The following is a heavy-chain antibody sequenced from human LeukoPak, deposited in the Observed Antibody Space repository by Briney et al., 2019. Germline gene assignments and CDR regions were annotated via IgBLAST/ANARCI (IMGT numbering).Heavy chain of an antibody. D-gene: IGHD3-10*01. Sequence: GGSLRLSCAASGFTVSSNYMSWVRQAPGKGLEWVSYISSSGSTIYYADSVKGRFTISRDNAKNSLYLQMNSLRAEDTAVYYCASRYGSGSYYRGWGQGTLVTVSS. V-gene: IGHV3-11*01. CDR2: ISSSGSTI. CDR3: ASRYGSGSYYRG. CDR1: GFTVSSNY. J-gene: IGHJ4*02.